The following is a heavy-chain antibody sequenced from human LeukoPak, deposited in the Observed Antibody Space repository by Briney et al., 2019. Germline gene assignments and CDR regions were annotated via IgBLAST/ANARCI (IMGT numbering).Heavy chain of an antibody. CDR2: INSDGSDT. CDR3: ARDLGGPDY. CDR1: GFTFSNYW. V-gene: IGHV3-74*01. D-gene: IGHD3-10*01. Sequence: PGGSLRLSCGASGFTFSNYWMHWVRRAPGKGLVWVSRINSDGSDTGYADSVKGRFTISRDNAENTMYLQMNSLRDEDTAVYYCARDLGGPDYWGQGTLVTVSS. J-gene: IGHJ4*02.